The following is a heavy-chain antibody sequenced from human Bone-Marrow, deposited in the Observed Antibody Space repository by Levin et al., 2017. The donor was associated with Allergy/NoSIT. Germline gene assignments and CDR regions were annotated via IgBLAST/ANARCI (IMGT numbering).Heavy chain of an antibody. D-gene: IGHD6-19*01. CDR3: ARLHSSAWYDLDH. CDR2: ISNSGGT. V-gene: IGHV4-59*08. Sequence: SQTLSLTCTVSGVSIDITYWNWIRQPPGKGLEWIGFISNSGGTDYNPSLKSRVTISMDTSQNQFSLRLNSVTAADTAIYYCARLHSSAWYDLDHWGQGTLVTVSS. CDR1: GVSIDITY. J-gene: IGHJ4*02.